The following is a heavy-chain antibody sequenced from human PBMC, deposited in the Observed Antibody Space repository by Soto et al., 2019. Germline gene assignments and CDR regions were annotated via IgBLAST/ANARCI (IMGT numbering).Heavy chain of an antibody. Sequence: EVQLLESGGGLVQPGGSLRLSCAASGFTFSSYAMSWVRQAPGKGLEWVSAISGSGGSTYYADSVKGRFTISRDNSKNTLYLQMNSLRAEDTAVYYCSKDSAMVRGEGDWGQGTLVTVSS. J-gene: IGHJ4*02. V-gene: IGHV3-23*01. D-gene: IGHD3-10*01. CDR1: GFTFSSYA. CDR3: SKDSAMVRGEGD. CDR2: ISGSGGST.